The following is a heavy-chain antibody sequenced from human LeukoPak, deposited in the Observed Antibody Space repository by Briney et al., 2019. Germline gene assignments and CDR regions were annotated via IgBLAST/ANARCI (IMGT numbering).Heavy chain of an antibody. V-gene: IGHV4-30-4*01. CDR2: ISYSGST. J-gene: IGHJ4*02. CDR1: GGLISSGDFY. Sequence: SQTLSLTCTVSGGLISSGDFYWSWIRQPPGKGLEWIGYISYSGSTYYNPSLKSRVTMSVDTSKSQFSLELSSVTAADTAVYYCARAGYCSGGSCLYDYWGQGTLVTVSS. CDR3: ARAGYCSGGSCLYDY. D-gene: IGHD2-15*01.